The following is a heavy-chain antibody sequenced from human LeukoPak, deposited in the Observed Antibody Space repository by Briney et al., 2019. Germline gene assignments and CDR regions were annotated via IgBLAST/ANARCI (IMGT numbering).Heavy chain of an antibody. J-gene: IGHJ6*03. V-gene: IGHV3-23*01. CDR3: AKRSARTKYDMDV. Sequence: GGSLRLSCAASGFTFSSYWMHWVRQAPGKGLEWVSAISEGGESTIHADSVKGRFTISRDNSKNTLYLQMNSLRAEDTAVYYCAKRSARTKYDMDVWGKGTTVTVSS. CDR2: ISEGGEST. CDR1: GFTFSSYW.